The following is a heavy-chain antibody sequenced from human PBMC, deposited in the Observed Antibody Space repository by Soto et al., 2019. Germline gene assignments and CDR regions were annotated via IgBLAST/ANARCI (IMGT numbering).Heavy chain of an antibody. V-gene: IGHV4-30-4*01. CDR3: SSLPDGYTSGLDY. CDR1: GASISSGDYY. CDR2: IYYTGNT. Sequence: QVQLQESGPGLVKPSQTLSLSCTVSGASISSGDYYWSWILQPPGKGLEWIGYIYYTGNTVFNPSLKSRVSISVDTSKNQFSLKLNPVTAADTAVYYCSSLPDGYTSGLDYWGQGTLVTVSS. D-gene: IGHD5-12*01. J-gene: IGHJ4*02.